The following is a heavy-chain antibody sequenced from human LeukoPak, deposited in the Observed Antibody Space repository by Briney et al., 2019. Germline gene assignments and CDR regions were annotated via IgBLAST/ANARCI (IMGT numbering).Heavy chain of an antibody. CDR3: ARLALAAAGTGDY. J-gene: IGHJ4*02. V-gene: IGHV5-51*01. D-gene: IGHD6-13*01. CDR1: GSTFTSYW. CDR2: IYPGDSDT. Sequence: GESLQISCKGSGSTFTSYWIGWVRQLPGKGLEWMGIIYPGDSDTRYSPSFQGQVTISADKSISTAYLQWSSLKASDTAMYYCARLALAAAGTGDYWGQRTLVTVSS.